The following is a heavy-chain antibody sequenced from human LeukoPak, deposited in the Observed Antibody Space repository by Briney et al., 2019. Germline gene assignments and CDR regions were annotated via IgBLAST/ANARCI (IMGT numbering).Heavy chain of an antibody. CDR2: INPNSGGT. D-gene: IGHD6-13*01. CDR1: GYTFTGYY. J-gene: IGHJ4*02. V-gene: IGHV1-2*02. Sequence: ASVKVSCKASGYTFTGYYMHWVRQAPGQGLEWMGWINPNSGGTNYAQKFQGRVTMTRDTSISTAYMELSRLRSGDTAVYYCARVPRGYSSSWFDYWGQGTLVTVSS. CDR3: ARVPRGYSSSWFDY.